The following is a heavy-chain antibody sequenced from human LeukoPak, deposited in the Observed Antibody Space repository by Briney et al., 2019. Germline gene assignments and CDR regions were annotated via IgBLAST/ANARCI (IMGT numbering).Heavy chain of an antibody. V-gene: IGHV4-59*08. D-gene: IGHD4-23*01. J-gene: IGHJ4*02. CDR2: IYYSGST. Sequence: PSETLSLTCTVSGGPISSYYWSWIRQPPGKGLEWIGYIYYSGSTNHNPSLKSRVTISVDTSKNQFSLKLSSVTAADTAVYYCARLTVVFDYWGQGTLVTVSS. CDR1: GGPISSYY. CDR3: ARLTVVFDY.